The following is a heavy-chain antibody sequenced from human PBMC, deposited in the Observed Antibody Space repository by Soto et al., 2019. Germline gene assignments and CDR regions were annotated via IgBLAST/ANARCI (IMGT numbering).Heavy chain of an antibody. CDR2: VYSSVDT. J-gene: IGHJ4*02. CDR3: ARGNYDFWRGHYNFDY. D-gene: IGHD3-3*01. Sequence: KPSETLSLTCTVSGDSISGYYWSWIRQPPGKGLEWIGYVYSSVDTNYNPSLKSRLTMSVDTSKKQFSLNLSSVSAADTAVYYCARGNYDFWRGHYNFDYWGQGTLVTVSS. CDR1: GDSISGYY. V-gene: IGHV4-59*01.